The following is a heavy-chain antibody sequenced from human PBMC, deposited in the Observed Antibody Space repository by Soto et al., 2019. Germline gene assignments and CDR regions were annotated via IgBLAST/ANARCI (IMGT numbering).Heavy chain of an antibody. CDR3: AGPGYSSQDY. Sequence: EVQLLESGGGLVQPGGSLRLSCAASGFTFSSFALSWVRQAPGKGLEWVSAISGSGDGTDYAASVKGRFTISRDNSKKSRYLKINSRRAGDTAVYYCAGPGYSSQDYWGQGALVTVSS. CDR1: GFTFSSFA. J-gene: IGHJ4*02. CDR2: ISGSGDGT. D-gene: IGHD5-18*01. V-gene: IGHV3-23*01.